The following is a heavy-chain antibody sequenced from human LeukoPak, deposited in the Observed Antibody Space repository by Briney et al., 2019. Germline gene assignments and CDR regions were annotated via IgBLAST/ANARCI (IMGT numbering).Heavy chain of an antibody. CDR2: IYYSGST. CDR1: GGSISSSSYY. CDR3: ARDIRPTNPYSGSYFFDY. V-gene: IGHV4-39*07. D-gene: IGHD1-26*01. J-gene: IGHJ4*02. Sequence: NPSETLSLTCTVSGGSISSSSYYWGWIRQPPGKGLEWIGSIYYSGSTYYNPSLKSRVTISVDTSKNQFSLKLSSVTAADTAVYYCARDIRPTNPYSGSYFFDYWGQGTLVTVSS.